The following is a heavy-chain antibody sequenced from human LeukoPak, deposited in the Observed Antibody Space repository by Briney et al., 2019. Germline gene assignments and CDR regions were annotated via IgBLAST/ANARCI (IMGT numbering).Heavy chain of an antibody. Sequence: SETLSLTCAVSGGSFSGYYWSWIRQPPGKGLEWIGEINHSGSTNYNPSLKSRVTISVDTSKNQFSLKLSSVTAADTAVYYCARGNYGDFDSYYFDYWGQGTLVTVSS. CDR2: INHSGST. D-gene: IGHD4-17*01. J-gene: IGHJ4*02. CDR3: ARGNYGDFDSYYFDY. CDR1: GGSFSGYY. V-gene: IGHV4-34*01.